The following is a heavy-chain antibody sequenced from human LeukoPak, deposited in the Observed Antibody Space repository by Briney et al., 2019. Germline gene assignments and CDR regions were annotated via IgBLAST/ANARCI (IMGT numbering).Heavy chain of an antibody. CDR3: AKGSSADY. D-gene: IGHD3-22*01. CDR1: GFTFSSYG. V-gene: IGHV3-30*18. J-gene: IGHJ4*02. CDR2: ISYDGSNK. Sequence: GALRLSCAASGFTFSSYGMHWVRQAPGKGLEWVAVISYDGSNKYYADSVKGRFTISRDNSKNTLYLQMNSLRAEDTAVYYCAKGSSADYWGREPWSPSPQ.